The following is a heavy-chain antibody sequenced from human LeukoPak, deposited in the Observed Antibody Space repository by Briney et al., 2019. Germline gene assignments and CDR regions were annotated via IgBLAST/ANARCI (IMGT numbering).Heavy chain of an antibody. Sequence: GGSLRLSCAASGFTFSSYAMSWVRQAPGKGLEWVSAISGSGGSTYYADSVKGRFTISRDNSKNTLYLQMNSLRAEDTAVYYCAKGIAAAAPLTLPFDYWGQGTLVTVSS. D-gene: IGHD6-13*01. CDR1: GFTFSSYA. V-gene: IGHV3-23*01. CDR3: AKGIAAAAPLTLPFDY. J-gene: IGHJ4*02. CDR2: ISGSGGST.